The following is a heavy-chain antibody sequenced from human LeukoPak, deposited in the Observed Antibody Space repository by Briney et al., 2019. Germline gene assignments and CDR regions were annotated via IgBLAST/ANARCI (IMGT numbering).Heavy chain of an antibody. J-gene: IGHJ4*02. CDR1: GFTFSSYS. CDR3: ARADSSGNDY. CDR2: ISSRSSYI. V-gene: IGHV3-21*01. D-gene: IGHD3-22*01. Sequence: GGSLRLSCAASGFTFSSYSMNWVRQAPGKGLEWVSSISSRSSYIYYADSVKGRFTISRDNAKNSLYLQMNSLRAEDTAVYYCARADSSGNDYWGQGTLVTVSS.